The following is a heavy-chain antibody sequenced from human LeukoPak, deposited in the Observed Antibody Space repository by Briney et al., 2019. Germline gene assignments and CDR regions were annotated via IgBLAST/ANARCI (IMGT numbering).Heavy chain of an antibody. J-gene: IGHJ6*02. D-gene: IGHD4-17*01. Sequence: ASVKVSCKASGHTFTGYYMHWVRQAPGQGLEWMGIINPSGGSTSYAQKFQGRVTMTRDTSTSTVYMELSSLRSEDTAVYYCARDYGDYSYYYGMDVWGQGTTVTVSS. CDR2: INPSGGST. CDR1: GHTFTGYY. V-gene: IGHV1-46*01. CDR3: ARDYGDYSYYYGMDV.